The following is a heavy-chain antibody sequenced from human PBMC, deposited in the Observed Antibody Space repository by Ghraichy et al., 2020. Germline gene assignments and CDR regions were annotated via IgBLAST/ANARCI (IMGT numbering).Heavy chain of an antibody. CDR2: INHSGST. CDR3: AREGPQAGSIAAALRRQLYYYYYGMDV. D-gene: IGHD6-13*01. J-gene: IGHJ6*02. V-gene: IGHV4-34*01. CDR1: GGSFSGYY. Sequence: SETLSLTCAVYGGSFSGYYWSWIRQPPGKGLEWIGEINHSGSTNYNPSLKSRVTISVDTSKNQFSLKLSSVTAADTAVYYCAREGPQAGSIAAALRRQLYYYYYGMDVWGQGTTVTVSS.